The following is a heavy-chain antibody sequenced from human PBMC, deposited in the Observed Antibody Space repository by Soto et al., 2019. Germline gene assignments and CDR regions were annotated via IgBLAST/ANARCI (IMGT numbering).Heavy chain of an antibody. V-gene: IGHV1-69*08. CDR2: INPLLGAT. Sequence: QVQLVQSGAEVKKPGSSVKVSCRASGGTFTSHTINWVRQAPGQGLEWMGRINPLLGATNYAPKFQGRIIITADKSTNTGYMELSSLRSDDTAVFFCARALSWSGDDWHFDLWGRGTLVIVSS. CDR1: GGTFTSHT. D-gene: IGHD5-12*01. CDR3: ARALSWSGDDWHFDL. J-gene: IGHJ2*01.